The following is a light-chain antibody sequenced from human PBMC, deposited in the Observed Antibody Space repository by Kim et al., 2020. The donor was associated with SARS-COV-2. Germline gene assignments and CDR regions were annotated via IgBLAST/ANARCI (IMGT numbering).Light chain of an antibody. CDR3: QSYNRDNVL. CDR2: DDD. Sequence: GKTVNLSCTRSSGSIDDNYVQWYQQRPGGVPTAVIYDDDHRPSGVSDRFSGSIDTSSNSASLTISGLRTEDEADYYCQSYNRDNVLFGGGTQLTVL. V-gene: IGLV6-57*03. CDR1: SGSIDDNY. J-gene: IGLJ2*01.